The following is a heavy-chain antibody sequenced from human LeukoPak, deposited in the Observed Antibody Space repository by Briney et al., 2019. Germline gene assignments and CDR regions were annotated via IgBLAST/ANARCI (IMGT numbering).Heavy chain of an antibody. D-gene: IGHD6-19*01. CDR3: ARHNHIEHQWLVSYYFDY. Sequence: PSETLSLTCAVYGGSSSGYYWSWIRQPPGKGLEWIGEINHSGSTNYNPSLKSRVTISVDTSKNQFSLKLSSVTAADTAVYYCARHNHIEHQWLVSYYFDYWGQGTLVTVSS. CDR1: GGSSSGYY. V-gene: IGHV4-34*01. CDR2: INHSGST. J-gene: IGHJ4*02.